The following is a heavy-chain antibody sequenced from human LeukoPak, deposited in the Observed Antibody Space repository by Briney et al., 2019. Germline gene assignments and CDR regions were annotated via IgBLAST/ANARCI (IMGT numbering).Heavy chain of an antibody. Sequence: GGSLRLSCAASGFTFSSYWMHWVRQAPGKGLVWVSRINGDGSSTGYADSVKGRFTISRDNSKNTLYLQINSLRAEDTAVYYCAKDLYYYGSGSHPGFDYWGQGTLVTVSS. CDR1: GFTFSSYW. D-gene: IGHD3-10*01. V-gene: IGHV3-74*01. CDR3: AKDLYYYGSGSHPGFDY. J-gene: IGHJ4*02. CDR2: INGDGSST.